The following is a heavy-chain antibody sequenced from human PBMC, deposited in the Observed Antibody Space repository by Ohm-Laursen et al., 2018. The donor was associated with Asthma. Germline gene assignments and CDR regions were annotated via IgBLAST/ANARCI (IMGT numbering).Heavy chain of an antibody. J-gene: IGHJ1*01. CDR2: IYPDGGEK. CDR3: ARIGPEWELPGREYSVHH. D-gene: IGHD1-26*01. V-gene: IGHV3-7*02. Sequence: SLRLSCSASGLPFSNFWMSWVRRAPGKGLEWVANIYPDGGEKYYVDSVRGRFTTSRDNAKNLVFLQMNDVRAEDTALYYCARIGPEWELPGREYSVHHWGQGTLVTVSS. CDR1: GLPFSNFW.